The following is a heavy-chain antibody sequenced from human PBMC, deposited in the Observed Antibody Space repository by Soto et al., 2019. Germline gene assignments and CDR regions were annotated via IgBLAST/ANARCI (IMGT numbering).Heavy chain of an antibody. CDR3: AKIGNYYDGRGYYSRYYFDY. J-gene: IGHJ4*02. V-gene: IGHV4-34*01. Sequence: QVQLQQWGAGLLKPSETLSLTCAVYGGSFSGYYWSWIRQPPGKGLEWIGEINHSGSTNYNPSLKSRVTITVKPANNQFPLELSFVAAADPGVYYCAKIGNYYDGRGYYSRYYFDYWGQGTLVTVSS. CDR2: INHSGST. D-gene: IGHD3-22*01. CDR1: GGSFSGYY.